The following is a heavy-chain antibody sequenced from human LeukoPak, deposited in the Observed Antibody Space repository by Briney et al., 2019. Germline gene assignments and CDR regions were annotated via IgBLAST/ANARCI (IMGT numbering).Heavy chain of an antibody. Sequence: GRSLRLSCSASGFIFNMFGMHWFRQAPGKGLEWVALISKDGETYYTDSVKGRFTISRDTSTNTVNLQMDSLTSEDTAVYFCARDDSGWITGKILHWGQGTLVSVSS. D-gene: IGHD6-19*01. V-gene: IGHV3-30*04. CDR1: GFIFNMFG. J-gene: IGHJ4*02. CDR2: ISKDGET. CDR3: ARDDSGWITGKILH.